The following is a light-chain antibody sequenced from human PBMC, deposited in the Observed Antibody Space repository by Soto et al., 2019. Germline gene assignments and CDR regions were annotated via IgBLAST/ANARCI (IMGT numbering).Light chain of an antibody. J-gene: IGKJ2*01. V-gene: IGKV3-20*01. Sequence: EIVLTQSPGTLSLSPGERATLSCSASQSVSSSYLAGYQQKPGQAPRLLIYGASSRATGIPDSFSGSGSGTDFTLTVSRLEPEDFAVYYCQQYGSSPYTFGQGTKLEIK. CDR3: QQYGSSPYT. CDR1: QSVSSSY. CDR2: GAS.